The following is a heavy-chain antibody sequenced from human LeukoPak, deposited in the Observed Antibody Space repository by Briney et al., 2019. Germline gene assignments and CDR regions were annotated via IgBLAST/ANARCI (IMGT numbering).Heavy chain of an antibody. CDR3: ARGQSGSGSYTSWFDP. V-gene: IGHV1-46*01. Sequence: ASVKVSCKASGHTFTTYYMHWVRQAPGQGLEWMGVINPSGSTTSDAQKFQGRVTMTRDTPRSTVYMELSSLRSEDTAVYYCARGQSGSGSYTSWFDPWGQGTLVTVSS. J-gene: IGHJ5*02. D-gene: IGHD3-10*01. CDR2: INPSGSTT. CDR1: GHTFTTYY.